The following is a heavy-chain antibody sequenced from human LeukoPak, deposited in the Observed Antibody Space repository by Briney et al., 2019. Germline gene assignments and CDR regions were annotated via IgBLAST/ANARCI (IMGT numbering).Heavy chain of an antibody. Sequence: APVKVSCKASGYTFTSYYMHWVRQAPGQGLEWMGIINPSGGSTSYAQKFQGRVTMTRDTSTSTVYMELSSLGSEDTAVYYCASGYSGYEVFDYWGQGTLVTVSS. J-gene: IGHJ4*02. CDR3: ASGYSGYEVFDY. V-gene: IGHV1-46*01. CDR2: INPSGGST. CDR1: GYTFTSYY. D-gene: IGHD5-12*01.